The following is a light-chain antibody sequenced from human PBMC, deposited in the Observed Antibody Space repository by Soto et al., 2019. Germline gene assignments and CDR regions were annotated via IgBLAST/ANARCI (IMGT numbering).Light chain of an antibody. V-gene: IGLV3-25*02. Sequence: SYELTQTPSVSVSPGQTATITCSGDELPKQFVFWYQQKPGQAPVLVIQKDTERPSGIPERFSSSTSGALVTLTISGVQAEDEADYYCQSADNSGVVFGGGTKVTVL. J-gene: IGLJ2*01. CDR3: QSADNSGVV. CDR2: KDT. CDR1: ELPKQF.